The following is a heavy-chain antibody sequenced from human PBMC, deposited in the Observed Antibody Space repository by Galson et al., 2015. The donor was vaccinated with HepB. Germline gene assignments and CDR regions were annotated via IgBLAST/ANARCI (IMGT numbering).Heavy chain of an antibody. CDR2: ISGSGGST. D-gene: IGHD2-2*01. CDR3: AKMQYQLLIYFDY. CDR1: GFTFSSYA. J-gene: IGHJ4*02. Sequence: SLRLSCAASGFTFSSYAMSWVRQAPGKGLEWVSAISGSGGSTYYADSVKGRFTISRDNSKNTLYLQMNSLRAEDTAVYYCAKMQYQLLIYFDYWGQGTLVTVSS. V-gene: IGHV3-23*01.